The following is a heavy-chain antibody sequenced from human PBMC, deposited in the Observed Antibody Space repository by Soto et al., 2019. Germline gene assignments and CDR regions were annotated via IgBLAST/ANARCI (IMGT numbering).Heavy chain of an antibody. CDR1: GGSISSGGYY. V-gene: IGHV4-31*03. CDR3: AREMIFGVAPPRPRGYFDL. CDR2: IYYSGST. Sequence: QVQLQESGPGLVKPSQTLSLTCTVSGGSISSGGYYWSWIRQHPGKGLEWIGYIYYSGSTYYNPSLKSRVTISVDTSKNQFSLKLSSVTAADTAVYYCAREMIFGVAPPRPRGYFDLWGRGTLVTVSS. J-gene: IGHJ2*01. D-gene: IGHD3-3*01.